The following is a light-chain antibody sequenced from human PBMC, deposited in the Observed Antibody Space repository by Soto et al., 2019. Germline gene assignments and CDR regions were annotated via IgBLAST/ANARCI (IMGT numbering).Light chain of an antibody. Sequence: EIVLTQSPGTLSLSPGEGATLSCSASQSITTNSLAWYQQKPGQAPSLLIYGASNRATGVPDRVSASGSGTDFTLSFSRLEPEDFAMYYCQQYVTSPYTFGQGTKLAIK. CDR2: GAS. V-gene: IGKV3-20*01. CDR1: QSITTNS. J-gene: IGKJ2*01. CDR3: QQYVTSPYT.